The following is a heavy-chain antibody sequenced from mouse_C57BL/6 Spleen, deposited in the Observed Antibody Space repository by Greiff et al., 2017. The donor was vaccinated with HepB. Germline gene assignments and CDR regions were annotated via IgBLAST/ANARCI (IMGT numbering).Heavy chain of an antibody. CDR3: ARYYGSSAYYFDY. J-gene: IGHJ2*01. V-gene: IGHV1-81*01. D-gene: IGHD1-1*01. CDR1: GYTFTSYG. CDR2: IYPRSGNT. Sequence: QVQLKESGAELARPGASVKLSCKASGYTFTSYGISWVKQRTGQGLEWIGEIYPRSGNTYYNEKFKGKATLTADKSSSTAYMELRSLTSEDSAVYICARYYGSSAYYFDYWGQGTTLTVSS.